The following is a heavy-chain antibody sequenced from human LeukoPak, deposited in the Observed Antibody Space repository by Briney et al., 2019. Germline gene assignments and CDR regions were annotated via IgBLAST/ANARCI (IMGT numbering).Heavy chain of an antibody. V-gene: IGHV3-53*01. CDR2: IYSGGSGGST. Sequence: GSLRLSCAASGFTVNSNYMSWVRQAPGKGLEWVSVIYSGGSGGSTYYADSVKGRFTISRDNSKNTLYLQMNSLRAEDTAVYYCARDSGSYYDAFDIWGQGTMVTVSS. J-gene: IGHJ3*02. D-gene: IGHD1-26*01. CDR3: ARDSGSYYDAFDI. CDR1: GFTVNSNY.